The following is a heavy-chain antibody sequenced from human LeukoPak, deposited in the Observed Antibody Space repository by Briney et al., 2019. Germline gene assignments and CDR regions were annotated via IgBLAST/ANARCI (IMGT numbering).Heavy chain of an antibody. D-gene: IGHD5-18*01. Sequence: PSETLSLTCTVSGGSISSYYWSWIRQPPGKGLEWTAYIYYSGITNYNPSLKSRVTISVDTSKNQFSLKLSSVTAADTAVYYCARHRRYSPIMVGVGYYYMDVWGKGTTVTVSS. CDR3: ARHRRYSPIMVGVGYYYMDV. V-gene: IGHV4-59*08. CDR2: IYYSGIT. CDR1: GGSISSYY. J-gene: IGHJ6*03.